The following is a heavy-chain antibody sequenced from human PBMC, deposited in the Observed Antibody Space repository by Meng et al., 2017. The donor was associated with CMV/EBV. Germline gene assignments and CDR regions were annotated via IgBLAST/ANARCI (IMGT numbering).Heavy chain of an antibody. Sequence: AAAGFTFDDYGWSWVRQAPGKGLEWVSGINWNGGSTGYADSVKGRFTISRDNAKNSLYLQMNSLRAEDTALYYCARDPIAAAGIGDYWGQGTLVTVSS. CDR1: GFTFDDYG. CDR3: ARDPIAAAGIGDY. CDR2: INWNGGST. V-gene: IGHV3-20*03. J-gene: IGHJ4*02. D-gene: IGHD6-13*01.